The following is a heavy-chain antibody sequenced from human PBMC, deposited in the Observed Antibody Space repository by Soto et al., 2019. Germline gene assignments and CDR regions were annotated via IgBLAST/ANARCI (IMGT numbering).Heavy chain of an antibody. CDR1: GFTYRSDA. J-gene: IGHJ4*02. V-gene: IGHV3-23*01. CDR2: ISGSGGST. Sequence: GPLRLSCAAYGFTYRSDAVSWVRQAPGTGLEWVSGISGSGGSTYYADSVKGRFTISRDNSKNTLYLQMNSLRAEDTAVYYCAKDTYYYDSSGYYPSDYWGQRILVTVYS. D-gene: IGHD3-22*01. CDR3: AKDTYYYDSSGYYPSDY.